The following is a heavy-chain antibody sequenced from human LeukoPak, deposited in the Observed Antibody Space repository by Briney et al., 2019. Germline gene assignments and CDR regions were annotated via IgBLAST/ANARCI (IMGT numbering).Heavy chain of an antibody. V-gene: IGHV4-38-2*02. Sequence: PSETLSLTCTVSGYSISSGYYWGWIRQPPGKGLEWIGSIYHSASTYYNPSLKSRVTISVDTSKNQYSLKLSSVTAADTAVYYCARVDDYVWGSYRYESKGYWYFDLWGRGTLVTVSS. CDR1: GYSISSGYY. J-gene: IGHJ2*01. CDR2: IYHSAST. D-gene: IGHD3-16*02. CDR3: ARVDDYVWGSYRYESKGYWYFDL.